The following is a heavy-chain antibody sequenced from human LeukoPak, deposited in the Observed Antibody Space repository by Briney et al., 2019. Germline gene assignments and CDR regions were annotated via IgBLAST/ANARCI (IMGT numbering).Heavy chain of an antibody. CDR3: AREFSGSNYGFPFDY. J-gene: IGHJ4*02. CDR2: ISSSSTI. D-gene: IGHD1-26*01. V-gene: IGHV3-48*01. Sequence: GGSLRLSCAASGFTFSSYSMNWVRQAPGKGLEWVSYISSSSTIYYADSVKGRFTISRDNAKNSLYLQMNSLRAEDTAVYYCAREFSGSNYGFPFDYWGQGTLVTVSS. CDR1: GFTFSSYS.